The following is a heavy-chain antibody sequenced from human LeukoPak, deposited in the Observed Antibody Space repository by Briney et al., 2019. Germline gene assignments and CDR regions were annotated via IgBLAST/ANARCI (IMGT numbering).Heavy chain of an antibody. V-gene: IGHV3-33*01. CDR3: ARDGHSSWYYDY. J-gene: IGHJ4*02. Sequence: PGGSLRLSCAASGFTLSSFGMHWVRQAPGKGLEWVAVIWYDGSNTYYADSVKGRFTISRDNSKNMLYLQMNSLRAEDTSVYYCARDGHSSWYYDYWGQGTLVTVSS. CDR2: IWYDGSNT. D-gene: IGHD6-13*01. CDR1: GFTLSSFG.